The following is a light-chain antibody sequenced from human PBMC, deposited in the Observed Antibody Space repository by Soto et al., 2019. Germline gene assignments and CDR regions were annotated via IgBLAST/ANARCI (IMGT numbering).Light chain of an antibody. J-gene: IGKJ5*01. CDR2: DAS. CDR1: QSVSTK. CDR3: QQYHNRPPIT. V-gene: IGKV3-15*01. Sequence: ELLMTLAPDTLYVSSGDTATISFRASQSVSTKLAAYQQKPGQAPRLLINDASTRATGVPARFSGWGSGTEFTLTLSSLQSEDFAVYYCQQYHNRPPITFGQGTRLEIK.